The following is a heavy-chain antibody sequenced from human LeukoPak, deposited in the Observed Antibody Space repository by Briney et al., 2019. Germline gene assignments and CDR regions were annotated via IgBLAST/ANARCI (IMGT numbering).Heavy chain of an antibody. J-gene: IGHJ2*01. D-gene: IGHD6-13*01. Sequence: SETLSLTCTVSGGSINNYYWSWIRQPPGKGLEWIGYIYYSGSTNCNPSLKSRVTISVDTSKNQFSLKLSSVTAADTAVHYCARGEITAAVANWYFDLWGRGTLVTVSS. CDR2: IYYSGST. V-gene: IGHV4-59*01. CDR3: ARGEITAAVANWYFDL. CDR1: GGSINNYY.